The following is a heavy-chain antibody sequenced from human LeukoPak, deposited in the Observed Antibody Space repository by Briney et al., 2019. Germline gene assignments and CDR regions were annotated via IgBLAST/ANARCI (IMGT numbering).Heavy chain of an antibody. CDR1: GYTFTSYG. D-gene: IGHD4-11*01. CDR3: ARDLYRDSLPVSWFDP. J-gene: IGHJ5*02. CDR2: ISDYNGNT. V-gene: IGHV1-18*01. Sequence: ASVKVSCKASGYTFTSYGISWVRQAPGQGREWMGWISDYNGNTNYAQKLQGRVTMTTDTSTSTAYMELRSLRYDDTAVYYCARDLYRDSLPVSWFDPWGQGTLVTVSS.